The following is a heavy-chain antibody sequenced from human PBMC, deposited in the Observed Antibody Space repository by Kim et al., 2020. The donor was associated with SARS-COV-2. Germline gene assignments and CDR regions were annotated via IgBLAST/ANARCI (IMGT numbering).Heavy chain of an antibody. CDR3: ARGALTAAAHLGIGWFDP. CDR2: INTNTGNP. Sequence: ASVKVSCKASGYTFTSYAMNWVRQAPGQGLEWMGWINTNTGNPTYAQGFTGRFVFSLDTSVSTAYLQISSLKAEDTAVYYCARGALTAAAHLGIGWFDPWGQGTLVTVSS. D-gene: IGHD6-13*01. V-gene: IGHV7-4-1*02. J-gene: IGHJ5*02. CDR1: GYTFTSYA.